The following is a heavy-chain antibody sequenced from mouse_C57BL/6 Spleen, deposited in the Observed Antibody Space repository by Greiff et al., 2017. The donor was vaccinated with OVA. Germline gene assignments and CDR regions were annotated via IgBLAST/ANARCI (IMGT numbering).Heavy chain of an antibody. D-gene: IGHD1-1*01. J-gene: IGHJ1*03. Sequence: DVMLVESGGGLVKPGGSLKLSCAASGFTFSDYGMHWVRQAPEKGLEWVAYISSGSSTIYYADTVKGRFTISRDNAKNTLYLQMSSLKSEDTAMYYCTRAYYYGSSYVDFDVWGTGTTVTVSS. CDR2: ISSGSSTI. CDR1: GFTFSDYG. CDR3: TRAYYYGSSYVDFDV. V-gene: IGHV5-17*03.